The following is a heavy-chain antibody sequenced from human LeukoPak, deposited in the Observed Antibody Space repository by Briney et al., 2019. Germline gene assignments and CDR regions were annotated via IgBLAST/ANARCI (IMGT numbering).Heavy chain of an antibody. V-gene: IGHV3-30*04. Sequence: GGSLRLSCAASGFTFSSYAMHWVRQAPGKGLEWVAVISYDGSNKYYADSVKGRFTISRDNSKNTLYLQMNSLRAEDTAVYYCAREGVGVVVVAATGWFDPWGQGTLVTVSS. CDR2: ISYDGSNK. D-gene: IGHD2-15*01. J-gene: IGHJ5*02. CDR1: GFTFSSYA. CDR3: AREGVGVVVVAATGWFDP.